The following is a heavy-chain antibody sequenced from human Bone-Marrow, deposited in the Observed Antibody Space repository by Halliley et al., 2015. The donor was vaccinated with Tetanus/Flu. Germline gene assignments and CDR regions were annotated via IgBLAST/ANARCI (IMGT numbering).Heavy chain of an antibody. J-gene: IGHJ4*02. Sequence: YIYHSGSPYYNPSLKSRVSMSVDTSRNQFSLRLNSVTAADTAVYYCAGAWYCSSTSCYRFDYWGQGALVTVSS. D-gene: IGHD2-2*02. V-gene: IGHV4-31*02. CDR2: IYHSGSP. CDR3: AGAWYCSSTSCYRFDY.